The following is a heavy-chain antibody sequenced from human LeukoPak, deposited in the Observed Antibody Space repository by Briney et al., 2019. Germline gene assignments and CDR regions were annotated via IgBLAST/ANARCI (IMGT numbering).Heavy chain of an antibody. CDR1: GFTFSDYY. D-gene: IGHD3-22*01. J-gene: IGHJ4*02. CDR3: ASYSYYYDSSGYFDY. V-gene: IGHV3-11*01. CDR2: ISSSGSTI. Sequence: GGSLRLSCAASGFTFSDYYMSWIRQAPGKGLEWVSYISSSGSTIYYADSVKGRFTISRDNAKNSLYLQMNSLRAEDTAVYYCASYSYYYDSSGYFDYWGQGTLVTVSS.